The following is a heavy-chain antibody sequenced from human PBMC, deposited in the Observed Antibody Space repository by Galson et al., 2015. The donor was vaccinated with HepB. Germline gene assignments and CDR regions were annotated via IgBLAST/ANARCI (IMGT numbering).Heavy chain of an antibody. CDR3: AKPEVPAAEDYYYYGMDV. J-gene: IGHJ6*02. V-gene: IGHV3-30-3*02. Sequence: SLRLSCAASGFTFSSYAMHWVRQAPGKGLEWVAVISYDGSNKYYADSVKGRFTISRDNSKNTLYLQMNSLRAEDTAVYYCAKPEVPAAEDYYYYGMDVWGQGTTVTVSS. CDR2: ISYDGSNK. CDR1: GFTFSSYA. D-gene: IGHD2-2*01.